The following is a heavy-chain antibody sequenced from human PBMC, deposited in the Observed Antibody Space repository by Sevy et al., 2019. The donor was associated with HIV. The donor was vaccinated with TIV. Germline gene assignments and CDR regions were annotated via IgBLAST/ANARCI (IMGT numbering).Heavy chain of an antibody. CDR1: GFAFHEYS. J-gene: IGHJ4*02. CDR3: AREGCSRPHDY. CDR2: LSFGCGKI. D-gene: IGHD2-8*01. Sequence: GGSLRLSCAASGFAFHEYSMSWIRQAPGKGLEWVATLSFGCGKINYEDSVKGRFTISRDNSKNSFYLQMDNLRVEDTALYYWAREGCSRPHDYWGQGTRVTVSS. V-gene: IGHV3-23*01.